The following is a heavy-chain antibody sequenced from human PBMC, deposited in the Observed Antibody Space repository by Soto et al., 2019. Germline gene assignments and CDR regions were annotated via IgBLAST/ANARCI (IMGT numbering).Heavy chain of an antibody. CDR2: INSDGSST. CDR1: GFTFSSYW. Sequence: EVQLVESGGGLVQPGGSLRLSCAASGFTFSSYWMHWVRQAPEKGLVWVSRINSDGSSTSYADSVKGRFTISRDNAKNTLYLQMNSLRAEDTAVYYCARALRWLPSDAFDIWGQGTMVTVSS. J-gene: IGHJ3*02. CDR3: ARALRWLPSDAFDI. D-gene: IGHD5-12*01. V-gene: IGHV3-74*01.